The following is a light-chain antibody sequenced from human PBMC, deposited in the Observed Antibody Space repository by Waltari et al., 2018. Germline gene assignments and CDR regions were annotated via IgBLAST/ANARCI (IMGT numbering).Light chain of an antibody. CDR2: WAS. J-gene: IGKJ2*01. CDR1: QSVLYSTTNNNY. V-gene: IGKV4-1*01. Sequence: DIVMTQSPDSLAVSLGERATVHCRSSQSVLYSTTNNNYLTWYQQKPGQSSKLLIYWASTRESGVTDRFSGSGSGTDFTLTISSLQAEDVAVYYCQQYFSAPYTFGQGTKLEIK. CDR3: QQYFSAPYT.